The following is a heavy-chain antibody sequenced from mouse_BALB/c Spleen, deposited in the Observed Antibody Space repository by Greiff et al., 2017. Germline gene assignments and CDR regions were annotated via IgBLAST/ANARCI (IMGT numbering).Heavy chain of an antibody. CDR2: IDPANGNT. J-gene: IGHJ1*01. Sequence: VHLKESGAELVKPGASVKLSCTASGFNIKDTYMHWVKQRPEQGLEWIGRIDPANGNTKYDPKFQGKATITADTSSNTAYLQLSSLTSEDTAVYYCARDYGSSTGYFDVWGAGTTVTVSS. CDR1: GFNIKDTY. V-gene: IGHV14-3*02. CDR3: ARDYGSSTGYFDV. D-gene: IGHD1-1*01.